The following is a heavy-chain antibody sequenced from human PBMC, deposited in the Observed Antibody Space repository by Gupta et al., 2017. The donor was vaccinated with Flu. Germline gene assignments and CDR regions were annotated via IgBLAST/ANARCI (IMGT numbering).Heavy chain of an antibody. V-gene: IGHV5-51*01. CDR1: GYPFTSYW. CDR3: ARQQGSITAALY. D-gene: IGHD6-13*01. Sequence: EVHLVQSGAEVKKPGESLKISCKASGYPFTSYWIGWIRQMPGKGLEWMGIIYPGDSDTRYSPSFQGQVTISADKSINTAYLQLSSLKASDTAMYYCARQQGSITAALYWGQGTLVTVSS. CDR2: IYPGDSDT. J-gene: IGHJ4*02.